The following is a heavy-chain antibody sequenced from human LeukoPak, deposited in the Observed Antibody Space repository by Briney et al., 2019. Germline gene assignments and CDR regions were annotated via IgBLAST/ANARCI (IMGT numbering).Heavy chain of an antibody. Sequence: GGSLRLSCAASGFTFNTYTMSWVRQAPGKGLEWVANIKQDGSEKYYVDSVKGRFTISRDNAKNSLYLQMNSLRAEDTAVYYCARDLGTTVTNYWGQGTLVTVSS. CDR1: GFTFNTYT. V-gene: IGHV3-7*01. J-gene: IGHJ4*02. CDR2: IKQDGSEK. CDR3: ARDLGTTVTNY. D-gene: IGHD4-17*01.